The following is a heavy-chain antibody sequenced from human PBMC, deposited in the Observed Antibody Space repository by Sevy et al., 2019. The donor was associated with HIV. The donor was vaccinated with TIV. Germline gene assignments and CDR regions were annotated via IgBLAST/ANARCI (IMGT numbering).Heavy chain of an antibody. D-gene: IGHD4-17*01. CDR2: IYQDGTEK. V-gene: IGHV3-7*01. CDR1: GFNFRSYW. Sequence: GGSLRLSCEASGFNFRSYWMSWVRQAPGKGLEWVASIYQDGTEKHYGDSLKGPFTISRGKAKNSLYVQVNSLAGEDTAVYYCAPEGSYGDDRYHYYYGIDVWGQGTTVTVSS. CDR3: APEGSYGDDRYHYYYGIDV. J-gene: IGHJ6*02.